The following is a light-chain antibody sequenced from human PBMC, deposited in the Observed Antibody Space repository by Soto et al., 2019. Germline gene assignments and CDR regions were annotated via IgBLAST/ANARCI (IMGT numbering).Light chain of an antibody. CDR2: DVS. Sequence: QAVVTQPVSVSGSPGQSITISCTGTSSDVGGYNYVSWYQQHPGKAPKLMIYDVSNRPSGVSNRFSGSKSGNTASLTISGLQAEDEADYYCSSYTSSSTPVVFGGGTKVTVL. CDR1: SSDVGGYNY. CDR3: SSYTSSSTPVV. V-gene: IGLV2-14*01. J-gene: IGLJ2*01.